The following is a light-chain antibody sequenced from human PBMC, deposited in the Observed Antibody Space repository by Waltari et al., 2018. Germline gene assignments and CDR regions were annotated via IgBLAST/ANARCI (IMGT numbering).Light chain of an antibody. Sequence: DIVMTQSPDSLPVSLVERVPTICKSSQSVLHSSNNKNYFAWYQQKPGHPPKLLIYWTSTRGSGVPDRFSGSGSGTDFTLTISSLQAEDVAVYYCQQYYSAPYTFGQGTKLEIK. CDR1: QSVLHSSNNKNY. CDR2: WTS. J-gene: IGKJ2*01. V-gene: IGKV4-1*01. CDR3: QQYYSAPYT.